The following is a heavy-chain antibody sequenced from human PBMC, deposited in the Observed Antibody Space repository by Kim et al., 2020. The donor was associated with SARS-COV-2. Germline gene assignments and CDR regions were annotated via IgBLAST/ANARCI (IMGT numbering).Heavy chain of an antibody. Sequence: GGSLRLSCAVSGLTFNTFRNYAMSWVRQAPGKGLEWVSGIGGGGDARYYADSVKGSSAISRDNSKNTLYLEMNNLRAEDAALYYCASLEWTASGSWWGQG. J-gene: IGHJ1*01. CDR1: GLTFNTFRNYA. D-gene: IGHD3-10*01. CDR2: IGGGGDAR. V-gene: IGHV3-23*01. CDR3: ASLEWTASGSW.